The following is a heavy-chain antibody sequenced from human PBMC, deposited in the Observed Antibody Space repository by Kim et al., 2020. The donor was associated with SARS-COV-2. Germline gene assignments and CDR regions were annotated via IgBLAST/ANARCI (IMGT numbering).Heavy chain of an antibody. CDR3: ARSSYSTASRIDY. CDR1: GFSLTTSGMC. V-gene: IGHV2-70*12. Sequence: SGPTLVKSTPTLTLTCTFSGFSLTTSGMCVSWIRQRPGKALEWLALIDWDDDKDYSTSLKTRLTISKDTSKNQVVRTLTNMDPVDTATYYCARSSYSTASRIDYWGQGTLVTVSS. CDR2: IDWDDDK. J-gene: IGHJ4*02. D-gene: IGHD6-13*01.